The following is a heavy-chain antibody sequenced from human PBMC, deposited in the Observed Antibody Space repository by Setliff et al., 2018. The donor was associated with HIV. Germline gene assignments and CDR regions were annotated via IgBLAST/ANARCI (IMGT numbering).Heavy chain of an antibody. CDR1: GFNFNNHA. CDR3: VRDDSNGPNSLDP. D-gene: IGHD2-8*01. V-gene: IGHV3-30*04. J-gene: IGHJ5*02. CDR2: ISDDGSAK. Sequence: LRLSCAASGFNFNNHAMHWVRQAPGKGPECVAVISDDGSAKYYGDSVKGRFTISRDNSKDTLYLDLNSLRSEDTAVYYCVRDDSNGPNSLDPWGQGTLVTV.